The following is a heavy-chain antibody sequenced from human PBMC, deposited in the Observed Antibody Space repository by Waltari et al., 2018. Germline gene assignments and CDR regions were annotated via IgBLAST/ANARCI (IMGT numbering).Heavy chain of an antibody. CDR1: GYTFTDSY. CDR3: ATGRYCGGDCYSNFDY. Sequence: EVQLVQSGAEVKKPGATVKISCKASGYTFTDSYMHWVQQAPGKGLEWMGRVDPEDGETIYAEKFQGRVTITADTSTDTAYMELSSLRSEDTAVYYCATGRYCGGDCYSNFDYWGQGTLVTVSS. J-gene: IGHJ4*02. CDR2: VDPEDGET. V-gene: IGHV1-69-2*01. D-gene: IGHD2-21*01.